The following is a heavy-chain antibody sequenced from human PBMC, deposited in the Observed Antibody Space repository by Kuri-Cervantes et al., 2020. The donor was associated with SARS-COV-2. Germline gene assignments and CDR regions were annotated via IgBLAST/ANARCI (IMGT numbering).Heavy chain of an antibody. Sequence: SETLSLTCTVSGGSISSSSYYWGWIRQPPGKGLEWIGYIYYSGSTYYNPSLKSRVTISVDPSKAQFPLNLISVTAADTAVYYCARLGGYRSGYNWFDPWGQGTLVTVSS. V-gene: IGHV4-39*06. CDR1: GGSISSSSYY. CDR2: IYYSGST. D-gene: IGHD5-18*01. CDR3: ARLGGYRSGYNWFDP. J-gene: IGHJ5*02.